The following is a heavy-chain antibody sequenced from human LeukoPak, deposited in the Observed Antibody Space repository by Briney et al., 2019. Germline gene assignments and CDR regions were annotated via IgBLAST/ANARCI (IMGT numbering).Heavy chain of an antibody. CDR1: GGSISSYY. J-gene: IGHJ4*02. V-gene: IGHV4-59*01. Sequence: SETLSLTCTVSGGSISSYYWSWIRQPPGKGREWIGYIYYSGSTNYNPSLQSRVTISVDTSKNQFSLKLSSVTAADTAVYYCARGVKLGYCSGGSCYFFDYWGQGTLVTVSS. CDR2: IYYSGST. D-gene: IGHD2-15*01. CDR3: ARGVKLGYCSGGSCYFFDY.